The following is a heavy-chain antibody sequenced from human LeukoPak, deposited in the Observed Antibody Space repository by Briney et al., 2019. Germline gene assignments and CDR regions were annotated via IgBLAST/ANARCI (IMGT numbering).Heavy chain of an antibody. D-gene: IGHD4-17*01. V-gene: IGHV3-21*01. J-gene: IGHJ4*02. Sequence: GSLRLSCAASGFTFSRYSVNWVRQAPGKGLEWVSCISDSSRHIYYADSVKGRFTISGDNAKSSASLQMNSLRVDDTAVYYCARAYTNGDYLDYWGQGTLVTVSS. CDR2: ISDSSRHI. CDR3: ARAYTNGDYLDY. CDR1: GFTFSRYS.